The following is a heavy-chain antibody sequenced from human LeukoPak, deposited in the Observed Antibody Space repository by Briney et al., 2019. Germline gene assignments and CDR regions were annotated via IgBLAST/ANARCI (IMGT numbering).Heavy chain of an antibody. CDR3: ARVKRVPEVWFDP. Sequence: ASVKVSCKASGYTLSDYDINWVRQATGQGLEYMGWINPNSLIPGYAQKFQGRVTLTMDTSINTAYMELSGLTSDDTAVYYCARVKRVPEVWFDPWGQGTLVTVFS. V-gene: IGHV1-8*01. D-gene: IGHD6-25*01. J-gene: IGHJ5*02. CDR1: GYTLSDYD. CDR2: INPNSLIP.